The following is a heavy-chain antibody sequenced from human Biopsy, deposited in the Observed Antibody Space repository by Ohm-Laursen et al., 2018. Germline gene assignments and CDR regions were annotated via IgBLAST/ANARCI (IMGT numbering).Heavy chain of an antibody. CDR3: GNEVYGRDY. CDR2: INQSGST. CDR1: GRTFSDYR. Sequence: TLSLTCVVFGRTFSDYRWTWIRQPPGKGLVWIGQINQSGSTNYNPSLESRITISADAPKSEFSLRLTFVTAADTAVYFCGNEVYGRDYWGLGARVTVSS. J-gene: IGHJ4*02. D-gene: IGHD4-17*01. V-gene: IGHV4-34*08.